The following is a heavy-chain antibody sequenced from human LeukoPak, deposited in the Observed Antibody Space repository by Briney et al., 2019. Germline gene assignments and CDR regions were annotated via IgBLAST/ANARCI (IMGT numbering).Heavy chain of an antibody. CDR1: RFTFRSYG. CDR2: IWYDGSNK. J-gene: IGHJ4*02. CDR3: ARDVSTHYFDY. Sequence: GGSLRLSCTASRFTFRSYGMHWVRQAPGKGLEWVAVIWYDGSNKYYADSVKGRFTTSRDNSKNTLYLQMNSLRAEDTAVYYCARDVSTHYFDYWGQGTLVTVSS. V-gene: IGHV3-33*01.